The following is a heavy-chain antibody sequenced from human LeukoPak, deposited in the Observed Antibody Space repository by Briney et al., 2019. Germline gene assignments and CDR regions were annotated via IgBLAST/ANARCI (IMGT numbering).Heavy chain of an antibody. Sequence: PSETLSLTCTVSGGSISSYYWSWIRQPPGKGLEWIGSIYYSGSTNYNPSLTSRVTISVDTSKNQFSLKLSSVTAADTAVYYCARVRRGYSCGWVPNWFDPWGQRALVTVSS. CDR1: GGSISSYY. J-gene: IGHJ5*02. V-gene: IGHV4-59*01. CDR2: IYYSGST. D-gene: IGHD5-18*01. CDR3: ARVRRGYSCGWVPNWFDP.